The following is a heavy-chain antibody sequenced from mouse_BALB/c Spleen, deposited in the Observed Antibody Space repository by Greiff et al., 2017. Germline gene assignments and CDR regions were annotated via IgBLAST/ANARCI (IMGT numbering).Heavy chain of an antibody. J-gene: IGHJ3*01. V-gene: IGHV5-6-5*01. CDR3: AREDYGSSFAY. D-gene: IGHD1-1*01. Sequence: EVKVVESGGGLVKPGGSLKLSCAASGFTFSSYAMSWVRQTPEKRLEWVASISSGGSTYYPDSVKGRFTISRDNARNILYLQMSSLRSEDTAMYYCAREDYGSSFAYWGQGTLVTVSA. CDR1: GFTFSSYA. CDR2: ISSGGST.